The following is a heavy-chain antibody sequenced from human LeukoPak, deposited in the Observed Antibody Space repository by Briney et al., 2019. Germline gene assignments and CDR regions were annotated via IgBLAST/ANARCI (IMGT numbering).Heavy chain of an antibody. D-gene: IGHD6-19*01. Sequence: GGSLRLSCAASGFTFNNFAVNWVRQTPGKGLEWVSGVSGSGDSTYYADSVKGRFTISRDNSKNTLYLQMNSLRAEDTAVYYCAKYMSSGYWGQGTLVTVSS. CDR1: GFTFNNFA. V-gene: IGHV3-23*01. J-gene: IGHJ4*02. CDR3: AKYMSSGY. CDR2: VSGSGDST.